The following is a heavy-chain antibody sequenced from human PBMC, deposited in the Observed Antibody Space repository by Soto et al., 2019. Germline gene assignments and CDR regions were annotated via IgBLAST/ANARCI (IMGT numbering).Heavy chain of an antibody. V-gene: IGHV4-39*01. Sequence: QLQLQESGPGLVKPSETLSLTCTVSGVSISAITYYWAWIRQPPGEGLEWIGSIYYNGTTYYNPSLKGRVTIAIELSKNQFSLKLRPVTAADRAVYYCARHVWDIAPVVENNWLDPWGQGTLVTVSS. J-gene: IGHJ5*02. D-gene: IGHD2-8*02. CDR2: IYYNGTT. CDR3: ARHVWDIAPVVENNWLDP. CDR1: GVSISAITYY.